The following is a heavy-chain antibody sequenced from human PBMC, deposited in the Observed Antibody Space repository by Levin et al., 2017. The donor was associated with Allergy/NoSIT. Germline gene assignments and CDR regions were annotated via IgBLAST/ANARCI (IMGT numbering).Heavy chain of an antibody. Sequence: PSETLSLTCTVSGGSISSSSYYWGWIRQPPGKGLEWIGSIYYSGSTYYNPSLKSRVTISVDTSKNQFSLKLSSVTAADTAVYYCARQKRTYDFWSAPRWVWGQGTLVTVSS. V-gene: IGHV4-39*01. J-gene: IGHJ4*02. CDR3: ARQKRTYDFWSAPRWV. D-gene: IGHD3-3*01. CDR1: GGSISSSSYY. CDR2: IYYSGST.